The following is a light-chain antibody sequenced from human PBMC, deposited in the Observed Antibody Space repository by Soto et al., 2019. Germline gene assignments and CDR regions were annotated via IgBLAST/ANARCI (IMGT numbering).Light chain of an antibody. Sequence: EIVMTQSPATLSVSPGERATLSCRASQSVSSNLAWYQQKPGQAPRLLIYGASTRATGIPARFSGSGSGTEFTLTISSLHSEDLAVYYCQQYNNWPLFGQRTKLEIK. CDR1: QSVSSN. V-gene: IGKV3-15*01. CDR2: GAS. CDR3: QQYNNWPL. J-gene: IGKJ2*01.